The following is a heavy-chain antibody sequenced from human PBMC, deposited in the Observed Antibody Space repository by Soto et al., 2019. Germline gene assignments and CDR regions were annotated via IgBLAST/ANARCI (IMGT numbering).Heavy chain of an antibody. CDR1: GYTFTSYA. Sequence: ASVEVSCKASGYTFTSYAMHWVRQAPGQRLEWMGWINAGNGNTKYSQKFQGRVTITRDTSASTAYMELSSLRSEDTAVYYCASGPFGVVIIGWFDPWDQGTLVTVSS. J-gene: IGHJ5*02. CDR2: INAGNGNT. V-gene: IGHV1-3*01. CDR3: ASGPFGVVIIGWFDP. D-gene: IGHD3-3*01.